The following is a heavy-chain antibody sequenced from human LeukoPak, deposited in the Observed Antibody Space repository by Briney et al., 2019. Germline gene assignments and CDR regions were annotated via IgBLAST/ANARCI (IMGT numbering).Heavy chain of an antibody. J-gene: IGHJ5*02. CDR2: IYSGGST. V-gene: IGHV3-53*01. Sequence: GGSLRLSCAASGFTVSSNYMSWVRQAPGKGLEWVSVIYSGGSTYYADSVKGRFTIPRNNSKNTLYLQMNSLRAEDTAVYYCARSPRSPYSYGSFWFDPWGQGTLVAVSS. CDR1: GFTVSSNY. D-gene: IGHD5-18*01. CDR3: ARSPRSPYSYGSFWFDP.